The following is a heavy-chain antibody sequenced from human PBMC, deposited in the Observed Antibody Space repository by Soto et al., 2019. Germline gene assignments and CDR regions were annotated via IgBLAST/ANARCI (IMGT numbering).Heavy chain of an antibody. J-gene: IGHJ4*02. V-gene: IGHV3-30*03. CDR3: VREDWHRFDS. Sequence: GGSLRLSCAASGFTFSSYGMHWVRQAPGKGLEWVAVISYDGSNKYYEDSVKGRFTISRDDCKNTLYLQMNSLRDEDTAVYYCVREDWHRFDSWGQGTLVTVSS. D-gene: IGHD2-21*01. CDR2: ISYDGSNK. CDR1: GFTFSSYG.